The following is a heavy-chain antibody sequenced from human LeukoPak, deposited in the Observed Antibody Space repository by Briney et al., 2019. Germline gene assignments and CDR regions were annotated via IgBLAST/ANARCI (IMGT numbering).Heavy chain of an antibody. J-gene: IGHJ5*02. CDR2: INPHSGGT. CDR1: GYTFIDYY. CDR3: AREGGSSYGYAYH. D-gene: IGHD5-18*01. V-gene: IGHV1-2*07. Sequence: ASVKVSCKASGYTFIDYYMHWVRQAPGQGLEWMGWINPHSGGTNYAHKFQGRVTMARDTSISTAYMELSSLRSDDTAVYYCAREGGSSYGYAYHWGQGTLVTVSS.